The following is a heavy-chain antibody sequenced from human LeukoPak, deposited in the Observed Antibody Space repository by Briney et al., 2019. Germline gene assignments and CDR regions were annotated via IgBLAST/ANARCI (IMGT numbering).Heavy chain of an antibody. CDR3: ARDVKVVSDDRLTPPRPYYYYYGMDV. CDR2: ISAYNGNT. D-gene: IGHD2-15*01. Sequence: ASVKVSCKASGYTFTSYGISGVRQAPGQRLEWMGWISAYNGNTNFAQKLQGRVTMTTDTSTSTAYMELRSLRSDDTAVYYCARDVKVVSDDRLTPPRPYYYYYGMDVWGQGTTVTVSS. V-gene: IGHV1-18*01. J-gene: IGHJ6*02. CDR1: GYTFTSYG.